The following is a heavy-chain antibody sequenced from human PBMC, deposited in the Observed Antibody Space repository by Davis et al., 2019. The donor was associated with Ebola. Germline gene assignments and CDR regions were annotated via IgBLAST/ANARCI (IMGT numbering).Heavy chain of an antibody. Sequence: PGGSLRLSCAASGFTFSNAWMNWVRQAPGKGLEWVGRIKSKTDGGTTDYAAPVKGRFTISRDDSKNTLYLQMNSLKTEDTAVYYCTTGWGILRFLEWLFPIIGMDVWGQGTTVTVSS. CDR1: GFTFSNAW. CDR3: TTGWGILRFLEWLFPIIGMDV. J-gene: IGHJ6*02. CDR2: IKSKTDGGTT. D-gene: IGHD3-3*01. V-gene: IGHV3-15*07.